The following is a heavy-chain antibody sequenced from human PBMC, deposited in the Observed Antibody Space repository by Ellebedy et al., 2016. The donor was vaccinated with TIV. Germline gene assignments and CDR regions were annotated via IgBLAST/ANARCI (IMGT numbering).Heavy chain of an antibody. J-gene: IGHJ6*02. Sequence: AASVKVSCKASGGTFSSYAISWVRQAPGQGLEWMGGIIPIFGTANYAQKFQGRVTITADESTSTAYMELRSLRSDDTAVYYCARDGYGYGDAEAYYYYGMDVWGQGTTVTVSS. CDR1: GGTFSSYA. V-gene: IGHV1-69*13. D-gene: IGHD4-17*01. CDR3: ARDGYGYGDAEAYYYYGMDV. CDR2: IIPIFGTA.